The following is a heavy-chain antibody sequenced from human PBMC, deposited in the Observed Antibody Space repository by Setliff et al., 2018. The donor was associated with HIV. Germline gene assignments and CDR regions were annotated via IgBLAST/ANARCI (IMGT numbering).Heavy chain of an antibody. CDR3: ARDRETIFGVVILPDDAFDI. J-gene: IGHJ3*02. CDR2: MNPNSGNT. Sequence: ASVKVSCKASGYTFTSYDINWVRQATGQGLEWMGWMNPNSGNTGYAQKFQGRVTITRDTSISTAYMELSSLRSEDTAVYYCARDRETIFGVVILPDDAFDIWGQGTMVTVSS. V-gene: IGHV1-8*03. D-gene: IGHD3-3*01. CDR1: GYTFTSYD.